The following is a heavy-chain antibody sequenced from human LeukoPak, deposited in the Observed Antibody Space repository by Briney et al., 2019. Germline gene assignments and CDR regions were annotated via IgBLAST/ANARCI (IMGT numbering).Heavy chain of an antibody. CDR2: IDPSDSYN. J-gene: IGHJ4*02. Sequence: GESLKISCKGSGYSFTSHWISWVRQMPGKGLEWMGTIDPSDSYNNYSPSFQGHVTISADKSISTAYLQWSSLKASDTAMYYCARAYSRSRFDYWGQGTLVTVSS. CDR3: ARAYSRSRFDY. CDR1: GYSFTSHW. D-gene: IGHD6-6*01. V-gene: IGHV5-10-1*01.